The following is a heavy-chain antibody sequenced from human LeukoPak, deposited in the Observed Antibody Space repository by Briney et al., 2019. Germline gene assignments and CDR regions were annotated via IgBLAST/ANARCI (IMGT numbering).Heavy chain of an antibody. CDR2: IIPIFGTA. V-gene: IGHV1-69*05. CDR3: ARRGYSTYGMDV. D-gene: IGHD5-18*01. CDR1: GGTFSSYA. Sequence: ASVKVSCKASGGTFSSYAISWVRQAPGQGLEWMGGIIPIFGTANYAQKFQGRVTITTDESTSTAYMELSSLRSEDTAVYYCARRGYSTYGMDVWGQGTTVTVSS. J-gene: IGHJ6*02.